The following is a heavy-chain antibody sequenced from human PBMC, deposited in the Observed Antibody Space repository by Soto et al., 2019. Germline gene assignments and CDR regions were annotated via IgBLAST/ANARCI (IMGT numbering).Heavy chain of an antibody. J-gene: IGHJ4*02. CDR3: ARHGTILAAAPGRY. V-gene: IGHV4-39*01. CDR1: SGSTRRSGYY. Sequence: PEALSLTCTGSSGSTRRSGYYWGRIRQPPGKGLEWIGSFYYSGSTYYNPSLKSRVTISVDTSKNQLSLKLSSVTAADTAVYYCARHGTILAAAPGRYWGQGTLVT. CDR2: FYYSGST. D-gene: IGHD1-7*01.